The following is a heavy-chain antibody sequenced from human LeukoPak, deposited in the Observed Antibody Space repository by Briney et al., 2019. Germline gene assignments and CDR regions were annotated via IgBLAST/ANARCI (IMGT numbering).Heavy chain of an antibody. J-gene: IGHJ5*02. CDR1: GGTFSSYA. Sequence: ASVKVSCKASGGTFSSYAISWVRQAPGQGLEWMGRIIPIFGTANYAQKFQGRVTVTTDESTSTAYMELSSLRSEDTAVYYCARVIRGRLDPWGQGTLVTVSS. CDR2: IIPIFGTA. CDR3: ARVIRGRLDP. V-gene: IGHV1-69*05.